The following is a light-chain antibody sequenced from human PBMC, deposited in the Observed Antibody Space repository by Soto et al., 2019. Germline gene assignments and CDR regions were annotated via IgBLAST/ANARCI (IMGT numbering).Light chain of an antibody. CDR1: QNVANY. Sequence: EIVLTQSPATPSLSPGERATLSCRASQNVANYLDCYQQKPGQAPRLLIYESSNRATGIAARFSGSGSGIDFTLTISSLEPEDLAVYYSQPRSNRPQMFGPGTKVDIK. V-gene: IGKV3-11*01. CDR3: QPRSNRPQM. CDR2: ESS. J-gene: IGKJ1*01.